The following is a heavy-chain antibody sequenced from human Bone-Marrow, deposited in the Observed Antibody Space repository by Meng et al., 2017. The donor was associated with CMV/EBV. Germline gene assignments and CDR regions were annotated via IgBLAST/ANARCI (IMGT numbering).Heavy chain of an antibody. D-gene: IGHD2-21*01. J-gene: IGHJ4*02. CDR3: AKSGVAILNY. Sequence: GESLKISCAASGFTFSSYWMSWVRQAPGKGLEWVAFIRYDGSNKYYADSVKGRFTISRDNSKNTLYLQMNSLRAEDTAVYYCAKSGVAILNYWGQGTLVTVSS. CDR2: IRYDGSNK. CDR1: GFTFSSYW. V-gene: IGHV3-30*02.